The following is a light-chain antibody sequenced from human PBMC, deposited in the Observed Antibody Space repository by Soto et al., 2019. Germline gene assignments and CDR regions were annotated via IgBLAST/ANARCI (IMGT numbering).Light chain of an antibody. CDR2: DAS. CDR3: QQSSNWPLT. Sequence: EIVLTQSPATLSLSPGERATLSCRASQSVSSYSAWYQQKPGQAPRLLIYDASNRATGIPARFSGSGSGTDFTLTISSLEHEDFAVYSYQQSSNWPLTFGGGTKADIK. CDR1: QSVSSY. J-gene: IGKJ4*01. V-gene: IGKV3-11*01.